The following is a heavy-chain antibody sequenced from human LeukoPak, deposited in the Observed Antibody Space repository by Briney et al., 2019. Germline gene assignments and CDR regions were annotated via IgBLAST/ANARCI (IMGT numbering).Heavy chain of an antibody. CDR2: LYTRGTT. D-gene: IGHD3-10*01. CDR1: GGSISNYY. Sequence: PSETLSLTCTVSGGSISNYYGSWVRQPAGKGLQWIGRLYTRGTTYYNPSLKSRVTMSVDTSKNQLFLKLNSVTAADTAVYYCAIGSDGLGFDLWGQGTTVTVSS. V-gene: IGHV4-4*07. CDR3: AIGSDGLGFDL. J-gene: IGHJ3*01.